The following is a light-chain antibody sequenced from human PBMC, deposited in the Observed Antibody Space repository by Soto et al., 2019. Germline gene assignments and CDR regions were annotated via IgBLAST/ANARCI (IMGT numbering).Light chain of an antibody. CDR1: SSDFGGNNY. CDR2: EVT. Sequence: QSALTQPPSASGSPGQSVTISCTGTSSDFGGNNYVSWYQQHPGKAPKLIIYEVTKRPSGVPDRFSGSMSGNTASLTVSGLQAEDEADYYCTSNSGSDSDGMFGGGTKLTVL. V-gene: IGLV2-8*01. CDR3: TSNSGSDSDGM. J-gene: IGLJ3*02.